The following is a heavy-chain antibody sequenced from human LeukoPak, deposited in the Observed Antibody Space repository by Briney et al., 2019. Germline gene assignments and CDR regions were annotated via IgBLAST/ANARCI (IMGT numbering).Heavy chain of an antibody. D-gene: IGHD5-18*01. CDR3: AAGRPYSLLDY. CDR2: FDVIDSET. CDR1: GSSLSELS. J-gene: IGHJ4*02. V-gene: IGHV1-24*01. Sequence: GASVKVSCTVSGSSLSELSLYWVRQAPGKGREWMGGFDVIDSETFYAQKLQGRVTIAEDSSTDTAYMELRSLTSDDTALYYCAAGRPYSLLDYWGQGTLVTVSS.